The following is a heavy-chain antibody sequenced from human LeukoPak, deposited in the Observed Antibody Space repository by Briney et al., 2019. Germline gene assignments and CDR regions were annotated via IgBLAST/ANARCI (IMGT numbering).Heavy chain of an antibody. CDR2: IWYDGSNK. J-gene: IGHJ4*02. CDR1: GFTFSSYG. V-gene: IGHV3-33*01. Sequence: GGSLRLSCAASGFTFSSYGMHWVRQAPGGGLEWVAVIWYDGSNKYYADSVKGRFTISRDNSKNTLYLQMNSLRAEDTAVYYCARDAGRYFDWLGYWGQGTLVTVSS. D-gene: IGHD3-9*01. CDR3: ARDAGRYFDWLGY.